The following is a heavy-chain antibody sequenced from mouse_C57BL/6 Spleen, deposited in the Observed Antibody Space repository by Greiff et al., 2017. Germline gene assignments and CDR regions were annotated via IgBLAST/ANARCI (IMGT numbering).Heavy chain of an antibody. CDR2: IYPGSGST. V-gene: IGHV1-55*01. CDR3: ARGITTVVASSYFDY. J-gene: IGHJ2*01. Sequence: QVQLQQPGAELVKPGASVKMSCKASGYTFTSYWITWVKQRPGQGLEWIGDIYPGSGSTNYNEKFKSKATLTVDTSSSTAYMQLSSLTSEDSAVYYCARGITTVVASSYFDYWGQGTTL. D-gene: IGHD1-1*01. CDR1: GYTFTSYW.